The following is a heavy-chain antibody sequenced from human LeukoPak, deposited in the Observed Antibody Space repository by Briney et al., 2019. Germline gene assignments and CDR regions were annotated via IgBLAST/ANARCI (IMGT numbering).Heavy chain of an antibody. CDR1: GFTVSSNY. V-gene: IGHV3-53*01. J-gene: IGHJ4*02. CDR2: IYSGGST. D-gene: IGHD2-2*02. Sequence: PGGSLRLSCAASGFTVSSNYMSWVRQAPGKGLESVSVIYSGGSTYYADSVKGRFTISRDNSKNTLYLQMNSLRAEDTAVYYCARYCSSTSCYSGIDYWGQGTLVTVSS. CDR3: ARYCSSTSCYSGIDY.